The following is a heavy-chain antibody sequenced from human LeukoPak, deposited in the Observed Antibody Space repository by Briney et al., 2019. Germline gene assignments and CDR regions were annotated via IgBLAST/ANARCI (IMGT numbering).Heavy chain of an antibody. Sequence: GGSLTLSCTASAFTLTSYWMHWVRQAPGKGLVWVARVNSDASNTTYADSVKGRFTISRDTAKNTLYLKVNSLRAEDTAAYNCAGERAPTFAFPIWRQGTMDSVSS. D-gene: IGHD3-16*01. CDR3: AGERAPTFAFPI. J-gene: IGHJ3*02. CDR2: VNSDASNT. CDR1: AFTLTSYW. V-gene: IGHV3-74*03.